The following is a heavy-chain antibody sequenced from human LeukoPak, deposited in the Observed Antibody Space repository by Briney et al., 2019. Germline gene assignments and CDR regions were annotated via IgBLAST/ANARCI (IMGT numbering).Heavy chain of an antibody. CDR2: ISSSSSYI. D-gene: IGHD2-2*01. V-gene: IGHV3-21*01. CDR3: ARDFRCSSTSCYRNYYCYYMDV. Sequence: KPGGSLRLSCAASGFTFSSYSMNWVRQAPGKGLEWVSSISSSSSYIYYADSVKGRFTISRDNAKNSLYLQMNSLRAEDTAVYYCARDFRCSSTSCYRNYYCYYMDVWGKGTAVTVSS. CDR1: GFTFSSYS. J-gene: IGHJ6*03.